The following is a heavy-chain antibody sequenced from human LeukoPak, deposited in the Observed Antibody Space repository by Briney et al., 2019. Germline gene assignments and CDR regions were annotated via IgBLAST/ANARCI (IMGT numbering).Heavy chain of an antibody. Sequence: ASVKVSCKASGYTLTGYYMHWVRQAPGQGLEWMGWINANSGGTNYAQKFQGRVTMTRDTSISTAYMELSRLRSDDTAVYYCARPASVSSGRYGMDVWGQGTTVTVSS. CDR1: GYTLTGYY. CDR3: ARPASVSSGRYGMDV. J-gene: IGHJ6*02. CDR2: INANSGGT. V-gene: IGHV1-2*02. D-gene: IGHD6-19*01.